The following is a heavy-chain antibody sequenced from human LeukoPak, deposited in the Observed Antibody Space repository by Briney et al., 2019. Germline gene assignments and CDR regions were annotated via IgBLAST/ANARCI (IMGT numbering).Heavy chain of an antibody. CDR1: GFTFSSYT. V-gene: IGHV3-21*01. J-gene: IGHJ4*02. D-gene: IGHD6-13*01. CDR2: ISSSSSYI. Sequence: GGSLRLSCAASGFTFSSYTMNWVRQAPGKGLEWVSSISSSSSYIYYADSVKGRFTISRDNAKNSLYLQMNSLRAEDTAVYYCARGRSSSWYGDPTFDYWGQGTLVTVSS. CDR3: ARGRSSSWYGDPTFDY.